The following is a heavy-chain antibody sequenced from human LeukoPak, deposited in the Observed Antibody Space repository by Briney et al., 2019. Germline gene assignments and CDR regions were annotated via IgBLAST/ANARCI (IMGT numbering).Heavy chain of an antibody. CDR1: GFTFSSYA. Sequence: PGGSLTLSCAASGFTFSSYAMSWVRQAPGKGLEWVSAIGGSGGTTYYADSMKGRFTISRDNSKNTLYLQMNSLRAEDTAVYYCAKTSGGNYWGQGTLVTVSS. CDR3: AKTSGGNY. V-gene: IGHV3-23*01. J-gene: IGHJ4*02. D-gene: IGHD2-15*01. CDR2: IGGSGGTT.